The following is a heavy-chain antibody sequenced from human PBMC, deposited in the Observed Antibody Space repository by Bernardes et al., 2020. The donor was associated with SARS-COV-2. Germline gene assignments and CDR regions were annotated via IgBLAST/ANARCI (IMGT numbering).Heavy chain of an antibody. CDR1: GYTFSRYD. CDR2: ISTNNGNT. Sequence: ASVKVSCKTSGYTFSRYDISWVRQAPGQGLEWMGWISTNNGNTKYAQKFQGRVTMTTDTSTSTAYMELRSLRSDDTAVYYCAGDEWEQRGGFDHWGQGTLVTVTS. CDR3: AGDEWEQRGGFDH. D-gene: IGHD1-26*01. V-gene: IGHV1-18*01. J-gene: IGHJ4*02.